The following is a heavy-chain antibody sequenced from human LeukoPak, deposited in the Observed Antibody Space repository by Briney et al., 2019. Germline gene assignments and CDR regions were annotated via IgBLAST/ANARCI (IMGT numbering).Heavy chain of an antibody. Sequence: SVKVSCKASGGTFSSYAISWVRQAPGQGLEWMGGIIPIFGTANYAQKFQGRVTITADESTSTAYMELSSLRSEDTAVYYCARGTQQYYDFWSGSSFDYWGQGTLVTVSS. CDR2: IIPIFGTA. J-gene: IGHJ4*02. V-gene: IGHV1-69*13. CDR3: ARGTQQYYDFWSGSSFDY. CDR1: GGTFSSYA. D-gene: IGHD3-3*01.